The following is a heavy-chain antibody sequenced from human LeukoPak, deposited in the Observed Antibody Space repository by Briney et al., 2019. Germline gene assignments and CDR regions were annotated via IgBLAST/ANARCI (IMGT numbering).Heavy chain of an antibody. CDR2: ISVSGDNT. CDR3: AKPYSTSVQRYFDY. Sequence: GGSLRLSCAASGFTFSSHAMSWVRQAPGKGLEWVSAISVSGDNTYYADSVKGRFTISRDNSKNTLYLQMNSLRAEDTAVYYRAKPYSTSVQRYFDYWGQGTLVTVSS. D-gene: IGHD2-2*01. J-gene: IGHJ4*02. CDR1: GFTFSSHA. V-gene: IGHV3-23*01.